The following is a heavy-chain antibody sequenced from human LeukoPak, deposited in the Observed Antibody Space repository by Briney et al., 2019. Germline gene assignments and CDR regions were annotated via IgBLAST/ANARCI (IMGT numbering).Heavy chain of an antibody. CDR2: IRYDGSNK. CDR3: AKDPSVYDSSGYPN. J-gene: IGHJ4*02. CDR1: GFTFSSYG. D-gene: IGHD3-22*01. Sequence: PGGSLRLSCAASGFTFSSYGMHWVRQAPGKGLEWVAFIRYDGSNKYYADSVKGRFTISRDNSKNTLYLQMNSLRAEDTAVYYCAKDPSVYDSSGYPNWGQGTLVTVSP. V-gene: IGHV3-30*02.